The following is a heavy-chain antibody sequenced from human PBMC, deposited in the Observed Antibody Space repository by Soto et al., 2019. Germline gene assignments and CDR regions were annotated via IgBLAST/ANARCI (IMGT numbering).Heavy chain of an antibody. J-gene: IGHJ6*02. CDR1: GYTFSVYH. CDR2: VHPNSGGT. V-gene: IGHV1-2*02. D-gene: IGHD4-4*01. CDR3: AKELQRGMDV. Sequence: ASVKVSCKASGYTFSVYHMHWVRQAPGQGLEWMEWVHPNSGGTNYAQSFEGRVTMTRDTSINTVYMELSRLTSDDTAVYYCAKELQRGMDVWGQGTTVTVSS.